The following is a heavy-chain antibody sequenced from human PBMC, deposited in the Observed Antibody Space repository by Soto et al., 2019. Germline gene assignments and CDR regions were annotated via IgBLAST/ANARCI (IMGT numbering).Heavy chain of an antibody. V-gene: IGHV4-59*01. D-gene: IGHD5-18*01. CDR3: GRGGYRTLAWFDP. Sequence: QVQVQESGPGLVKPSETLSLTCTVSGGSISNYYWSWIRPSPGKGLEWIANIYHSGTTNYNLSLKGRVSVSIDSSKNQVSLRLKSVTAADTAVYYCGRGGYRTLAWFDPWGQGTLVTVSS. CDR2: IYHSGTT. CDR1: GGSISNYY. J-gene: IGHJ5*02.